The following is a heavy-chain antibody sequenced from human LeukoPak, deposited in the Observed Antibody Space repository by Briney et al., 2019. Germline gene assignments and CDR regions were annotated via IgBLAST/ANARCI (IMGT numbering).Heavy chain of an antibody. J-gene: IGHJ4*02. V-gene: IGHV1-18*01. CDR2: ISAYNGNT. Sequence: ASVKVSCKASSYTFTSYGISWVRQAPGQGLEWMGWISAYNGNTNYAQKLQGRVTMTTDTSTSTAYMELRSLRSDDTAVYYCARVSSSSWYGDYFDYWGQGTLVTVSS. D-gene: IGHD6-13*01. CDR3: ARVSSSSWYGDYFDY. CDR1: SYTFTSYG.